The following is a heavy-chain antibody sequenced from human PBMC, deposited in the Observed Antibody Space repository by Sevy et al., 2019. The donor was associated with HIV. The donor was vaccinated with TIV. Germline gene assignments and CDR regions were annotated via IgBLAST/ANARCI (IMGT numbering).Heavy chain of an antibody. D-gene: IGHD6-19*01. J-gene: IGHJ3*02. Sequence: ASVKVSCKASGYTFTSYGISWVRQAPGQGLEWMGWISAYNGITNYTQKLQGRVTMTTDTSTSTAYVELRSLRSDDTAVYYCAVDLAVAGSSSEAFDIWGQGTMVTVSS. CDR1: GYTFTSYG. CDR3: AVDLAVAGSSSEAFDI. V-gene: IGHV1-18*04. CDR2: ISAYNGIT.